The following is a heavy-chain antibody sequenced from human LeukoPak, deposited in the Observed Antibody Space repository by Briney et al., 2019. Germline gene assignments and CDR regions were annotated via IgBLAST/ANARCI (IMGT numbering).Heavy chain of an antibody. Sequence: SETLSLTCTVSGGSINSGGYYWTWIRQPPGEGLEWIAYFSHSGSTFYNPSLKSRVTISVDTSKNQFSLKLSSVTAADTAVYYCARDRTGHRYCSSTSCYTNYYYYMDVWGKGTTVTVSS. J-gene: IGHJ6*03. V-gene: IGHV4-30-2*01. CDR1: GGSINSGGYY. CDR2: FSHSGST. CDR3: ARDRTGHRYCSSTSCYTNYYYYMDV. D-gene: IGHD2-2*02.